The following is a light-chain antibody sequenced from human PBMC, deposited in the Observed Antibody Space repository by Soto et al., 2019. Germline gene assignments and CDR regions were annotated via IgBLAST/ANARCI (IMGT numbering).Light chain of an antibody. CDR2: ATS. V-gene: IGKV3-15*01. CDR1: QSVNGN. Sequence: EILMTQSPATLSVSPGERATLYCRASQSVNGNLAWYQQRPGQAPRLLISATSSRAASIPARFSGSASGTDFTLTIGSLQSEDFAVYYCHQYNRWPRTFGQGTKVEIK. CDR3: HQYNRWPRT. J-gene: IGKJ1*01.